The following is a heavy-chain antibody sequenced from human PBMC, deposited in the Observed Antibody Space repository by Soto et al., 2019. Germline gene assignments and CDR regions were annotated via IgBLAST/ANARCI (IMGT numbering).Heavy chain of an antibody. CDR3: ARATGNGWFDP. CDR1: GYTFITYG. Sequence: QVQLVQSGAEVRKPGASVKVSCKASGYTFITYGITWVRQAPGQGLEWMGWTSGYKKKIKSAQKFQSRVTLTTDASTITVHMEMRSLTSDDTAIYYCARATGNGWFDPWGQGTLVTVSS. CDR2: TSGYKKKI. V-gene: IGHV1-18*01. J-gene: IGHJ5*02.